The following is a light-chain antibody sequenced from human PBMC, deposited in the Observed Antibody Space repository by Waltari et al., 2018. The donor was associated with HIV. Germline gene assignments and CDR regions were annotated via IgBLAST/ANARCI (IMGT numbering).Light chain of an antibody. CDR1: SSDVGGHKY. CDR2: EVS. Sequence: QSALTQPASVSGSPGQSITISCTGTSSDVGGHKYVSWYQQHPGKAPKLMIYEVSNRPSGVSNRFSGSKSGNTASLTISGLQAEDEADYYCSSYTRSTTLEVFGTGTKVTVL. CDR3: SSYTRSTTLEV. J-gene: IGLJ1*01. V-gene: IGLV2-14*01.